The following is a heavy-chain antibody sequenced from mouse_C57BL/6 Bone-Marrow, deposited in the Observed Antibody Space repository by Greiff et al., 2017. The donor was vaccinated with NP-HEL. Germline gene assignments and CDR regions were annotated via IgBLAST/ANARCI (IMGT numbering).Heavy chain of an antibody. J-gene: IGHJ4*01. CDR3: ARRTAPLYAMDY. CDR2: ISSGGSYT. CDR1: GFTFSSYG. V-gene: IGHV5-6*02. Sequence: EVKLVESGGDLVKPGGSLKLSCAASGFTFSSYGMSWVRQTPDKRLEWVATISSGGSYTNYPDSVKGRFTISRDNAKNTLYLQMSSLKSEDTAMYYCARRTAPLYAMDYWGQGTSVTVSS.